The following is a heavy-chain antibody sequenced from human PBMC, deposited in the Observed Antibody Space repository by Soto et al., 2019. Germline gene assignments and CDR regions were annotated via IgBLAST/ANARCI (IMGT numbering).Heavy chain of an antibody. J-gene: IGHJ4*02. Sequence: QVQLQQWGAGLLKPSETLSLTCAVYGESFPDYYWSWIRQPPGKGLEWIGEINHSGSTNYNPSLKSRVTISVDTSKNQFSLKLTSVTAADTAVYYCARGGGGYDYVWGSYRPFDFWGQGTLVTVSS. CDR3: ARGGGGYDYVWGSYRPFDF. V-gene: IGHV4-34*01. D-gene: IGHD3-16*02. CDR1: GESFPDYY. CDR2: INHSGST.